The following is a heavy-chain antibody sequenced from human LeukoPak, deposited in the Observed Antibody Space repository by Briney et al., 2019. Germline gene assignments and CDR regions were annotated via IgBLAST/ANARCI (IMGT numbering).Heavy chain of an antibody. CDR1: GYTFTHYA. CDR3: ARDATFAEGFDY. CDR2: VNTNTGTP. D-gene: IGHD1-26*01. J-gene: IGHJ4*02. Sequence: ASVKVSCKTSGYTFTHYAMNWVRQAPGQGLEWVGWVNTNTGTPTYAQAFTGRFVISLDTAVSTAYLQITGLKAEDTAVYYCARDATFAEGFDYWGQGTLVTVSS. V-gene: IGHV7-4-1*02.